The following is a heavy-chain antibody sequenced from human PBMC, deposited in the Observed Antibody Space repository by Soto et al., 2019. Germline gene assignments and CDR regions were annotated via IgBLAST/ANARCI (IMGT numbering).Heavy chain of an antibody. J-gene: IGHJ4*02. V-gene: IGHV1-69*06. CDR1: GGTFSSYA. D-gene: IGHD3-3*01. CDR2: IIPIFGTA. CDR3: ARRVSTPVRAFDY. Sequence: SVKVSCKAAGGTFSSYAISWVRQAPGQGLEWMGGIIPIFGTANYAQKFQGRVTITADKSTSTAYMELSSLRSEDTAVYYCARRVSTPVRAFDYWGPGTLVTVYS.